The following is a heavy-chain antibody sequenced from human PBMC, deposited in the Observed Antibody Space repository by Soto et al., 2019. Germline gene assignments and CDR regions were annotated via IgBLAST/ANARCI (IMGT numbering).Heavy chain of an antibody. CDR2: ISYDGSNK. D-gene: IGHD4-17*01. CDR3: ARDSTVTSYYGMDV. J-gene: IGHJ6*02. CDR1: GFTFSSYA. V-gene: IGHV3-30-3*01. Sequence: GGSLRLSCAASGFTFSSYAMHWVRQAPGKGLEWVAVISYDGSNKYYADSVKGRFTISRDNSKNTLYLQMNSLRAEDTAVYYCARDSTVTSYYGMDVWGQGTTVTVSS.